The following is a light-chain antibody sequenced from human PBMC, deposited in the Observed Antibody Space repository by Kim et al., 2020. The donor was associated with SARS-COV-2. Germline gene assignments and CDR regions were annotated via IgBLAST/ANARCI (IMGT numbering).Light chain of an antibody. Sequence: GSPGRTASITCSGDKVGDKYACWYQQKPGQSPVLVIYQDSKRPSGIPERFSGSNSGNTATLTISGTQAMDEADYYCQAWDSSTEVFGTGTKVTVL. CDR3: QAWDSSTEV. CDR2: QDS. V-gene: IGLV3-1*01. J-gene: IGLJ1*01. CDR1: KVGDKY.